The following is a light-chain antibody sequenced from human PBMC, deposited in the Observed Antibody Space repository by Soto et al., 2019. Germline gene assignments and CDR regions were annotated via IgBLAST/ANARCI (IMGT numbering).Light chain of an antibody. J-gene: IGKJ3*01. CDR1: QGISSY. CDR3: QQLKT. V-gene: IGKV1-9*01. Sequence: DIQLTQSPSFLSASVGDRVTITCRASQGISSYLAWYQQKPGKAPKLLIYAASTLQSGVPSRFSGSGSGTEFTLTISSLQPKDFATYYCQQLKTFGPGTKVDIK. CDR2: AAS.